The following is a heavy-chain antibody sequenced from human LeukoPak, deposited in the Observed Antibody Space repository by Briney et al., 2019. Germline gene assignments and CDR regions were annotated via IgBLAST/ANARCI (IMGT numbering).Heavy chain of an antibody. D-gene: IGHD2-2*02. V-gene: IGHV3-23*01. Sequence: GGSLRLSCAASGFTFSSYAMSWVRQAPGKGLEWVSAISGSGGSTYYADSVKGRFTISRGNSKNTLYLQMNSLRAEDTAVYYCAKDFLYCSSTSCYTSYWGQGTLVTVSS. CDR2: ISGSGGST. J-gene: IGHJ4*02. CDR3: AKDFLYCSSTSCYTSY. CDR1: GFTFSSYA.